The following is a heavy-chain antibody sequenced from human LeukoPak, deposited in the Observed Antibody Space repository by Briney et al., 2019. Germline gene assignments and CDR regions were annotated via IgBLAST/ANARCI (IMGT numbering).Heavy chain of an antibody. V-gene: IGHV4-61*02. D-gene: IGHD1-26*01. CDR3: AREWGSYSS. CDR2: IYTSGST. Sequence: SETLSLTCTVSGGSISSGSYYWSWIRQPAGKGLEWIGRIYTSGSTNYNPSLKSRVTISIDTSKNQFSLKLSSVTAADTAVYYCAREWGSYSSWGQGTLVTVSS. J-gene: IGHJ4*02. CDR1: GGSISSGSYY.